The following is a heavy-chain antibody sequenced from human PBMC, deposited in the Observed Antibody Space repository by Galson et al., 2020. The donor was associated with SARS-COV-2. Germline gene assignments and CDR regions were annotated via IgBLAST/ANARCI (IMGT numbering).Heavy chain of an antibody. V-gene: IGHV3-23*03. J-gene: IGHJ4*02. CDR2: IYRGDNT. Sequence: GESLKISCAASGFTISSFAMSWVRQVPGKGLDWVSVIYRGDNTYYPDSVKGRFTISRDASKNTLYLQMNSLRAEDTAVYYCAKGGRSPEAIGDLDFWGQGTLVTVSS. CDR3: AKGGRSPEAIGDLDF. D-gene: IGHD2-2*01. CDR1: GFTISSFA.